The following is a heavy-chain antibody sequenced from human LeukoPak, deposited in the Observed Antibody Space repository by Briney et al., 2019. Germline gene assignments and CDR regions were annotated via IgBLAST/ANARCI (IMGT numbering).Heavy chain of an antibody. D-gene: IGHD2-2*01. CDR1: GYTFTGYY. J-gene: IGHJ5*02. Sequence: GASVKVSCKASGYTFTGYYMHWVRQAPGQGLEWMGWINPNSGGTNYAQKFQGRVTMTRDTSISTAYMELSRLRSDDTAVYYCARERPRIVVVPAAKAGHGLYNWFDPWGQGTLVTVSS. V-gene: IGHV1-2*02. CDR3: ARERPRIVVVPAAKAGHGLYNWFDP. CDR2: INPNSGGT.